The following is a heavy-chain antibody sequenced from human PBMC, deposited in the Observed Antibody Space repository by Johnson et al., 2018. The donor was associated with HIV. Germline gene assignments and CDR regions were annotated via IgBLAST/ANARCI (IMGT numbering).Heavy chain of an antibody. D-gene: IGHD5-18*01. Sequence: VQLVESGGGLIQPGGSLRLSCAASGFTVSSNYMSWVRQAPGKGLEWVSVIYSGDTTYYADSVKGRFTISRDNSKNTTYLQMNSLRAEDTAVYYCARAYSYGAFDIWGLGTKVTVSS. CDR3: ARAYSYGAFDI. CDR2: IYSGDTT. V-gene: IGHV3-53*01. J-gene: IGHJ3*02. CDR1: GFTVSSNY.